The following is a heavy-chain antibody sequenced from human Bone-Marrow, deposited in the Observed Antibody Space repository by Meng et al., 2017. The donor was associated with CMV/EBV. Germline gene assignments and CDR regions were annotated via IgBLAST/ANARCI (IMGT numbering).Heavy chain of an antibody. CDR1: GFTFSSYA. J-gene: IGHJ3*02. CDR3: ARELTYPIGAFDI. V-gene: IGHV3-30-3*01. D-gene: IGHD4/OR15-4a*01. CDR2: ISYDGSNK. Sequence: GESLKISCAASGFTFSSYAMHWVRQAPGKGLEWVAVISYDGSNKYYADSVKGRFTISRDNSKNTLYLQMNSLRAEDTAVYYCARELTYPIGAFDIWGQGTMVTVSS.